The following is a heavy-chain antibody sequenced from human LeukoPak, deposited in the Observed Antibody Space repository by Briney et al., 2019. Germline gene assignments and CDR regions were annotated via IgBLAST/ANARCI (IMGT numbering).Heavy chain of an antibody. CDR1: GFTFDDYS. D-gene: IGHD3-22*01. Sequence: GGSLRLSCAASGFTFDDYSMSWVRQAPGKGLEWVSGINWNGGSTGYADSVKGRFTISRDNAKNSLYLQMNSLRAEDTALYYCARGSGFADTYYYDSSGYYLSDYWGQGTLVTVSS. CDR2: INWNGGST. J-gene: IGHJ4*02. CDR3: ARGSGFADTYYYDSSGYYLSDY. V-gene: IGHV3-20*04.